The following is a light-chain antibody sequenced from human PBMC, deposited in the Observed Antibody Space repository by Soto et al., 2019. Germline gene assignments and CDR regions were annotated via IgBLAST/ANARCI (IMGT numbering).Light chain of an antibody. J-gene: IGLJ2*01. V-gene: IGLV3-21*02. CDR2: DDS. CDR1: SIGIKG. Sequence: SYELTQPPSVTVAPGQTAGIACGSTSIGIKGVYWYQQKPGQAPVLVVSDDSDRPSGIPERFSGSKSGNTATLTINRVEAGDEADYYCQVWDSSSDHSGVFGGGTKLTVL. CDR3: QVWDSSSDHSGV.